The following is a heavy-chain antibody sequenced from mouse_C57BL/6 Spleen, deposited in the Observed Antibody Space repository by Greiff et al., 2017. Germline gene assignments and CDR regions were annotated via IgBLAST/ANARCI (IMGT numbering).Heavy chain of an antibody. V-gene: IGHV5-17*01. D-gene: IGHD4-1*01. CDR2: ISSGSSTI. Sequence: EVQLVASGGGLVKPGGSLKLSCAASGFTFSDSGMHWVRQAPEKGLEWVAYISSGSSTIYYADTVKGRFTISRDNAKNTLFLQMTSLRSEDTAMYYCARSLAHFDDWGQGTTLTVSS. CDR1: GFTFSDSG. CDR3: ARSLAHFDD. J-gene: IGHJ2*01.